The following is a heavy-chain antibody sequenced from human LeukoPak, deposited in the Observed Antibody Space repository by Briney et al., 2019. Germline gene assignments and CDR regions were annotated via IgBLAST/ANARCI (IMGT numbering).Heavy chain of an antibody. CDR1: GFSFSNYW. CDR2: ISSDGSDT. CDR3: ARELSRYSSGWFDL. J-gene: IGHJ5*02. V-gene: IGHV3-74*01. Sequence: GGSLRLSCAASGFSFSNYWMHWVRQAPGKGLVWVSRISSDGSDTIYADSVKGRFTMSRDNAKNTLYLQMNSLRAEDTAVYYCARELSRYSSGWFDLWGQGTLVTVSS. D-gene: IGHD6-19*01.